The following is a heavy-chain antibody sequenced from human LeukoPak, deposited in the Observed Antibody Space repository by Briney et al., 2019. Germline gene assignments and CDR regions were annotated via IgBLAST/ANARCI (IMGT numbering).Heavy chain of an antibody. J-gene: IGHJ3*02. CDR3: ARDDLEYHDYGGKWVLFDI. Sequence: SETLSLTCTVSGGSISSYYWSWIRQHPGKGLEWIGYIYYSGSTYYNPSLKSRVTISVDTSKNQFSLKLSSVTAADTAVYYCARDDLEYHDYGGKWVLFDIWGQGTMVTVSS. D-gene: IGHD4-23*01. CDR2: IYYSGST. CDR1: GGSISSYY. V-gene: IGHV4-59*06.